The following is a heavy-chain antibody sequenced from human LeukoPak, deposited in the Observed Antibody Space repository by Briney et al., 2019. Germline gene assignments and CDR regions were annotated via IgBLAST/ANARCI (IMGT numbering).Heavy chain of an antibody. CDR3: ARRPDKTIAVYGTSDAFDI. CDR1: GFTFSSYW. V-gene: IGHV3-7*01. Sequence: PGGSLRLSCAASGFTFSSYWMSWVRQAPGKGLDWVANIKHGGSEKYYVDSVKGRFTISRDNAKNSLYLQMNSLRAEDTAVYYCARRPDKTIAVYGTSDAFDIWGQGTMVTVSS. J-gene: IGHJ3*02. CDR2: IKHGGSEK. D-gene: IGHD6-19*01.